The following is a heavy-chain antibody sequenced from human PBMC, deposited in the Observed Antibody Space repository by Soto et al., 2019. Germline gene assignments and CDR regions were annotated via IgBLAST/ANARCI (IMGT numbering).Heavy chain of an antibody. CDR1: GGSISSIIYY. CDR2: IYYTGST. J-gene: IGHJ3*02. D-gene: IGHD1-1*01. V-gene: IGHV4-39*01. CDR3: TRRSRPWKGFDI. Sequence: QLQLQESGPGLVTPSETLSLTCTVSGGSISSIIYYWGWIRQPPGKGLEWIGNIYYTGSTYFNPSLKSRVTISVDTSKNQFSLKLNSVTAADTAVYYCTRRSRPWKGFDIWGQGTMVTVSS.